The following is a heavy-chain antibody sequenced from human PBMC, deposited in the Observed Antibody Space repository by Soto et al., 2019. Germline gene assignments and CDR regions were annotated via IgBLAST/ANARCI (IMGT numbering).Heavy chain of an antibody. CDR2: ISSSSYI. Sequence: GGSLRLSCAASGFTFSSYSMNWVRQAPGKGLEWVSSISSSSYIYYADSVKGRFTISRDNAKNSLYLQMNSLRAEDTAVYYCASLDYDFWSGYYGPRYGVDVWGQGTTVTVSS. CDR3: ASLDYDFWSGYYGPRYGVDV. V-gene: IGHV3-21*01. J-gene: IGHJ6*02. D-gene: IGHD3-3*01. CDR1: GFTFSSYS.